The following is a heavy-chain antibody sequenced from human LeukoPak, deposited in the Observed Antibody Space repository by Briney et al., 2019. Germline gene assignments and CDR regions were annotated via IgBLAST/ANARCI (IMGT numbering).Heavy chain of an antibody. D-gene: IGHD3-22*01. CDR2: INPNSGGT. CDR1: GYTFTGYY. V-gene: IGHV1-2*02. CDR3: ARAPPKSGYLYYFDY. J-gene: IGHJ4*02. Sequence: ASVKVSCKASGYTFTGYYMHWVRQAPGQGLEWMGWINPNSGGTNYAQKFQGRVTMTRDTSISTAYMELSRLRSDDTAVYYCARAPPKSGYLYYFDYWGQGTLVTVSS.